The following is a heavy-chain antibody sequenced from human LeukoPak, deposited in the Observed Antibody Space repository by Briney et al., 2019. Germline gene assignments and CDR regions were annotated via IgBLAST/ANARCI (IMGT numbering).Heavy chain of an antibody. CDR1: GFTFSSYG. J-gene: IGHJ4*02. V-gene: IGHV3-30*02. Sequence: GGSLGLSCAASGFTFSSYGMHWVRQAPGKGLEWVAFIRYDGTNKHYADSVKGRFTISRDNSKNTLYLQMNSLRTEDTAVYYCAKDYGDYSYYFDYWGQGTLVTVSS. CDR3: AKDYGDYSYYFDY. D-gene: IGHD4-17*01. CDR2: IRYDGTNK.